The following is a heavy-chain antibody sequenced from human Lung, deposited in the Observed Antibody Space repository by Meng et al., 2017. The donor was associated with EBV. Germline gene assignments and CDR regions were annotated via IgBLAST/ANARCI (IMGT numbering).Heavy chain of an antibody. V-gene: IGHV4-31*03. CDR2: IYYSGST. J-gene: IGHJ4*02. Sequence: GELEESGPGLVKPWEARSCTCSGSGGSISSGGHYWSWIRQHPEKGLEWIGYIYYSGSTSYKPSLKSRLTISVDTSKNQLSLRMSSVTAADTAVYYCARGLWYYDRGGYFDNWGRGTLVTVSS. CDR3: ARGLWYYDRGGYFDN. CDR1: GGSISSGGHY. D-gene: IGHD3-22*01.